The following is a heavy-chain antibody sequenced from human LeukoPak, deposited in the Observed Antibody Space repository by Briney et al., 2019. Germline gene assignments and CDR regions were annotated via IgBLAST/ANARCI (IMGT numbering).Heavy chain of an antibody. D-gene: IGHD3-22*01. CDR1: GYTFTGYY. Sequence: ASVKVSCKASGYTFTGYYTHWVRQAPGQGLEWMGWINPNSGGTNYAQKFQGRVTMTRDTSISTAYMELSRLRSDDTAVYYCARGGDYYDSSGYYNSNYWGQGTLVTVSS. CDR3: ARGGDYYDSSGYYNSNY. V-gene: IGHV1-2*02. J-gene: IGHJ4*02. CDR2: INPNSGGT.